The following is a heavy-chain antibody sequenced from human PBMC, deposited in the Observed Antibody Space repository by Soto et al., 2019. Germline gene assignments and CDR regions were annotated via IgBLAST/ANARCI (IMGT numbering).Heavy chain of an antibody. D-gene: IGHD1-1*01. J-gene: IGHJ4*02. CDR1: GYTFIAYD. CDR2: MNPYNGNA. Sequence: ASVKVSCKASGYTFIAYDISWVRQAPGQGLEWMGWMNPYNGNAGYAQKFQGRVTMTRNTSISTAYMELTSLNSNDTAVYFCARRKERSGPHYFDSWGQGTQVTVSS. V-gene: IGHV1-8*01. CDR3: ARRKERSGPHYFDS.